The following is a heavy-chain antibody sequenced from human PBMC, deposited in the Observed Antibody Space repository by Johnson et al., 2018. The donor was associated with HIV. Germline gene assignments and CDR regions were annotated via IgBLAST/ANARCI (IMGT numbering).Heavy chain of an antibody. CDR2: IKLDGSEK. J-gene: IGHJ3*01. CDR1: GFTFSSYW. D-gene: IGHD3-3*01. V-gene: IGHV3-7*01. CDR3: ARDGGYNLWSGWPPGAFDF. Sequence: VQLVESGGGLVQQGGSLRLSCAASGFTFSSYWMSWVRQAPGKGLEWVANIKLDGSEKYSVDSVRGRFTLSRDNAKNSLYLQMNSLRAEDTAVYYCARDGGYNLWSGWPPGAFDFWGQGTMVTVSS.